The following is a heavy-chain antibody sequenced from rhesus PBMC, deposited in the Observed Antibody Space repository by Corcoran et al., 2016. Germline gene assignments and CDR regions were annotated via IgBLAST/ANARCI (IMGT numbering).Heavy chain of an antibody. Sequence: EVQLVESGGGLVQPGGSLRLSCAVSGFTFSDYWMYWVRQAPGKGLEWVSRISDDGSRTSYADSVKGRFTISRENAKNSLFLQMNSLRAEDTGAYYCVKDGSWNDNFDPVDYWGQGVLVTVSS. V-gene: IGHV3-119*01. CDR3: VKDGSWNDNFDPVDY. CDR2: ISDDGSRT. J-gene: IGHJ4*01. CDR1: GFTFSDYW. D-gene: IGHD1-38*01.